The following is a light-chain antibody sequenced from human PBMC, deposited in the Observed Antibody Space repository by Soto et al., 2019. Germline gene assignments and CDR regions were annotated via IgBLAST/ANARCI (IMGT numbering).Light chain of an antibody. CDR2: WAS. CDR3: LQHCSIPYT. J-gene: IGKJ2*01. V-gene: IGKV4-1*01. CDR1: QSVLYGSHNRNH. Sequence: DIVMTQSPDSLAVSLGERATINCKSSQSVLYGSHNRNHINWYQQKPGHPPKLLIYWASTRESGVSDRFSGIASGTPFTITLASLQAEDKTVYYRLQHCSIPYTFGQGTKVEIE.